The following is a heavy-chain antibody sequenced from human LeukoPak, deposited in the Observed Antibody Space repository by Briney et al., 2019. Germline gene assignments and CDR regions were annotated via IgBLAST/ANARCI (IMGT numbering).Heavy chain of an antibody. D-gene: IGHD2-15*01. J-gene: IGHJ4*02. CDR3: AKGEDIVVVVAATPNYFDY. CDR1: GFTLSSYE. Sequence: GGSLRLSCAASGFTLSSYEMSWIRQAPGKGLEWVSSIDYSGGETHYADSVKGRFTISRDNSKNTLYPQLSSLRGDDTAVYYCAKGEDIVVVVAATPNYFDYWGQGTLVTVSS. V-gene: IGHV3-23*01. CDR2: IDYSGGET.